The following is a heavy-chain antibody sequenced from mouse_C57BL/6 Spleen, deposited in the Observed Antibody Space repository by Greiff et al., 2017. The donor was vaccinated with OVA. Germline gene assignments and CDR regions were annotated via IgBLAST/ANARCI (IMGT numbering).Heavy chain of an antibody. Sequence: QVQLQQSGAELVTPGASVTLSCKASGYTFTDYEMHWVKQTPVHGLEWIGAIDPETGGTAYNQKFKGKAILTADKSSSPAYMELRSLTSEDSAVYYGTRGGNYESFAYWGQGTLVTVSA. V-gene: IGHV1-15*01. CDR2: IDPETGGT. D-gene: IGHD2-1*01. CDR1: GYTFTDYE. CDR3: TRGGNYESFAY. J-gene: IGHJ3*01.